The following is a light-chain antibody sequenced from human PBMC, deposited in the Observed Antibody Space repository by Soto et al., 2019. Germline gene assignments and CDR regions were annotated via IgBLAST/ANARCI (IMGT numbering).Light chain of an antibody. CDR1: SSNIGAGFD. J-gene: IGLJ1*01. CDR3: VSFAGGTYV. V-gene: IGLV1-40*01. CDR2: AST. Sequence: QSVLTQPPSVSGAPGQRVTISCSGNSSNIGAGFDVHWYQQLPGAAPKLLIYASTNRPSGVPDRFSGSKSDTSASLAITGLQIDDEADYYCVSFAGGTYVFGTGTKLTVL.